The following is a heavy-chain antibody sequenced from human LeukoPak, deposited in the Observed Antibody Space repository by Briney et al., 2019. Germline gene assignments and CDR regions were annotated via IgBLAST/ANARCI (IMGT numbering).Heavy chain of an antibody. J-gene: IGHJ4*02. Sequence: SETLSLTCAVSGESFSGYYWSWFRQPLGKGLEWIGEINHSGSPNYNPSLTSRATISVDASKNQFYLRMTSVIAADTAIYYCAKGRWEVPDYWGQGTLVFVSS. D-gene: IGHD1-26*01. CDR3: AKGRWEVPDY. CDR2: INHSGSP. CDR1: GESFSGYY. V-gene: IGHV4-34*01.